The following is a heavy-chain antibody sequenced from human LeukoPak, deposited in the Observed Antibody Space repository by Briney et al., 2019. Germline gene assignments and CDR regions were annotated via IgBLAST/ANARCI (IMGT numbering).Heavy chain of an antibody. Sequence: GASVKVSCKASGGTFSRYAVSWVRQAPGQRFEWMGRITPLLDIVDYAQKLQGRVTITADKSTSTSHMELSSLRSDDTAVYYCTHGYRGGYYYGMDVWGQGTTVTVSS. J-gene: IGHJ6*02. D-gene: IGHD5-12*01. CDR1: GGTFSRYA. V-gene: IGHV1-69*04. CDR2: ITPLLDIV. CDR3: THGYRGGYYYGMDV.